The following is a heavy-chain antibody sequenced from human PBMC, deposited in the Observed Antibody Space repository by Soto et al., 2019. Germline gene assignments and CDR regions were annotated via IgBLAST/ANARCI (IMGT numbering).Heavy chain of an antibody. V-gene: IGHV3-21*01. CDR3: ARDEVEDIVVVPAAMRTTNYYYYGMDV. CDR2: ISSSSSYI. Sequence: PSETLSLTCAVYGGSFSSYSMNWVRQAPGKGLEWVSSISSSSSYIYYADSVKGRFTISRDNAKNSLYLQMNSLRAEDTAVYYCARDEVEDIVVVPAAMRTTNYYYYGMDVWGQGTTVTVSS. D-gene: IGHD2-2*01. J-gene: IGHJ6*02. CDR1: GGSFSSYS.